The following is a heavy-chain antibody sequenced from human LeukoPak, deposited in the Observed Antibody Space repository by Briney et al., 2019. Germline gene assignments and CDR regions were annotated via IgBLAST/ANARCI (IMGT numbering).Heavy chain of an antibody. J-gene: IGHJ4*02. CDR2: ISAYNGNT. CDR1: GYTFTSYD. D-gene: IGHD1-26*01. CDR3: ASAIVGATTLDY. V-gene: IGHV1-18*01. Sequence: ASVKVSCKASGYTFTSYDINWVRQAPGQGLEWMGWISAYNGNTNYAQKLQGRVTMTTDTSTSTAYMELRSLRSDDTAVYYCASAIVGATTLDYWGQGTLVTVSS.